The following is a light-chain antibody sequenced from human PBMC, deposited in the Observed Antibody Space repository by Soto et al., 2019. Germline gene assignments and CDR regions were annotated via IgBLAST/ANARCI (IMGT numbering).Light chain of an antibody. CDR1: SSNIGSNL. CDR2: SDN. Sequence: QSVLTQPPSASGTPGQRVTISCSGSSSNIGSNLVNWYQQLPGTAPKLLIYSDNQRPAGVPDRFSGSKSGTSASLAISGLQSEDEADYYCASWDDSLNGSVVFGGGTKVTVL. J-gene: IGLJ2*01. V-gene: IGLV1-44*01. CDR3: ASWDDSLNGSVV.